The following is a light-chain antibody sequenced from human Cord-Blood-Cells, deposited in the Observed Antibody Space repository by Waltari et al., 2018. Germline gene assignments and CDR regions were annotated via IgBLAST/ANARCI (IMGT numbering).Light chain of an antibody. CDR3: QQYNSYSGT. V-gene: IGKV1-5*03. CDR1: QSISSW. J-gene: IGKJ1*01. CDR2: KAS. Sequence: DIQMTQSPSTLSASVGDRVTITCRASQSISSWLAWYQQKPRKAPKLLIYKASSLESGVPSRFSGSGSGTEFTLTISSLQPDDFATYYCQQYNSYSGTFGQGTKVEIK.